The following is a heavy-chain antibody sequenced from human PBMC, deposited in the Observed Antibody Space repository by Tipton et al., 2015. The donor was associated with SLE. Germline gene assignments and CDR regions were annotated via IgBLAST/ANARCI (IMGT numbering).Heavy chain of an antibody. CDR1: GGSFSGYY. J-gene: IGHJ4*02. V-gene: IGHV4-34*01. D-gene: IGHD3-3*01. Sequence: TLSLTCAVFGGSFSGYYWSWIRPPPGKGLEWVGEINHSGSTNYNPSLKSRVAISLDTSKNQFSLKLSSVTAADTAVYYCARRVYGVGDLYYFDHWGQGKLVTVSS. CDR3: ARRVYGVGDLYYFDH. CDR2: INHSGST.